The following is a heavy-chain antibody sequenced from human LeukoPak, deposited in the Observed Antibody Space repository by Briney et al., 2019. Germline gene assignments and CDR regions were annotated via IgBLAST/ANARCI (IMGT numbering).Heavy chain of an antibody. CDR2: ISAYNGNT. V-gene: IGHV1-18*01. D-gene: IGHD5-18*01. CDR3: ARDQSPGVFSYGYDY. CDR1: GYTFTSYG. Sequence: ASVKVSCKDSGYTFTSYGISWVRQAPGQGLEWMGWISAYNGNTNYAQKLQGRVTMTTDTSTSTAYMELRSLRSDGTAVYYCARDQSPGVFSYGYDYWGQGTLVTVSS. J-gene: IGHJ4*02.